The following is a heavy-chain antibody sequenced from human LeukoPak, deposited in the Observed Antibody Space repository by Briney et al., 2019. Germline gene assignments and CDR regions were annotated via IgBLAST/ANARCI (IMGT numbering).Heavy chain of an antibody. D-gene: IGHD3-9*01. CDR2: ISYVGTT. CDR3: ARHPTGYPNWFDS. CDR1: GGSITTIPYN. V-gene: IGHV4-39*01. J-gene: IGHJ5*01. Sequence: SETLSVTCTVSGGSITTIPYNWGWIRQPPGKGLEWTGTISYVGTTYYEPSLKSRVTMSIDTSKNQFSLNLNSATAADTAVYYCARHPTGYPNWFDSWGQGTLVIVSS.